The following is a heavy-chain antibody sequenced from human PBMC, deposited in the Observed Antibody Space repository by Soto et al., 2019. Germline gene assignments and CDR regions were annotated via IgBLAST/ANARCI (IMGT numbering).Heavy chain of an antibody. CDR1: GFTFSSYA. Sequence: GGSLRLSCATSGFTFSSYAMHWVRQAPGKGLEWVSLIRNDGIGKYYADSVKGRFTISRDTSKSTLYLEMNSLRVDDTAVYYCVRDNVAAADLFDSWGQGTLVTVSS. V-gene: IGHV3-30*02. CDR2: IRNDGIGK. J-gene: IGHJ4*02. CDR3: VRDNVAAADLFDS. D-gene: IGHD6-13*01.